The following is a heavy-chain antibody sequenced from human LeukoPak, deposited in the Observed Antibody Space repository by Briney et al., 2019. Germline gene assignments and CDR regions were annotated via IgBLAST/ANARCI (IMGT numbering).Heavy chain of an antibody. CDR3: TTDPQWELLPYYFDY. J-gene: IGHJ4*02. CDR1: GFTFSNAW. V-gene: IGHV3-15*01. CDR2: IKSETDGGTT. Sequence: PGGSLRLSCAASGFTFSNAWMSWVRQAPGKGLEWVGRIKSETDGGTTDYAAPVKGRFTISRDDSKNTLYLQMNSLKTEDTAVYYCTTDPQWELLPYYFDYWGQGTLVTVSS. D-gene: IGHD1-26*01.